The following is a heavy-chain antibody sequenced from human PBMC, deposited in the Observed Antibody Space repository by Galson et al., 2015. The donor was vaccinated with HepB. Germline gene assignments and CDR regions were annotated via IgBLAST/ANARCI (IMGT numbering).Heavy chain of an antibody. CDR1: GGTFSSSA. D-gene: IGHD3-9*01. Sequence: VKVSCKASGGTFSSSAVSWVRQAPGQGLEWMGGIIPHFGIPSYAQKFQGRVTITAVKSMSTAYMELRSLRTEDTAVYYCARGRGRGRYYYYGMDVWGQGTTVTVSS. CDR3: ARGRGRGRYYYYGMDV. CDR2: IIPHFGIP. J-gene: IGHJ6*02. V-gene: IGHV1-69*10.